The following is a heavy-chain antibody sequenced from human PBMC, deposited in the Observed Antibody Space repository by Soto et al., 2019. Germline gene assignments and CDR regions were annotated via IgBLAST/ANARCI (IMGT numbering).Heavy chain of an antibody. D-gene: IGHD2-15*01. J-gene: IGHJ6*02. V-gene: IGHV3-30-3*01. CDR1: GFTFRNYA. Sequence: QVQLVESGGGVVQPGRSLRLSCAASGFTFRNYAMHWVRQAPGKGLECVAVISYDGSNKFYRDYVKGRFTISRDNSKNTLYLKINSLRYEDTAVYYCARGDREDIAVVVGVRPGEYGVDVWGQGTTVTVSS. CDR2: ISYDGSNK. CDR3: ARGDREDIAVVVGVRPGEYGVDV.